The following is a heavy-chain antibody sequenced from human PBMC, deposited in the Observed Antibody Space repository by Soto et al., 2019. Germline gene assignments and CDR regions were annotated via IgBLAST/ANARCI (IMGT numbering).Heavy chain of an antibody. V-gene: IGHV3-30-3*01. CDR1: GFTFSSYA. J-gene: IGHJ4*02. CDR3: ASDVGVKQWLLRSIEYDFDY. CDR2: ISYDGSNK. Sequence: LRLSCAASGFTFSSYAMHWVRQAPGKGLEWVAVISYDGSNKYYADSVKGRFTISRDNSKNTLYLQMNSLRAEDTAVYYCASDVGVKQWLLRSIEYDFDYWGQGTLVT. D-gene: IGHD6-19*01.